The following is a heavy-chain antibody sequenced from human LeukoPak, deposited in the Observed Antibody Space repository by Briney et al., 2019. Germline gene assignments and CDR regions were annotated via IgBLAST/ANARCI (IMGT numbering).Heavy chain of an antibody. CDR1: GGSISSSSYY. CDR3: ARGDGEMATIHFDY. Sequence: KPSETLSLTCTVSGGSISSSSYYWGWIRQPPGKGLEWIGSIYYSGSTYYNPSLKSRVTISVDTSKNQFSLKLSSATAADTAVYYCARGDGEMATIHFDYWGQGTLVTVSS. V-gene: IGHV4-39*07. D-gene: IGHD5-24*01. J-gene: IGHJ4*02. CDR2: IYYSGST.